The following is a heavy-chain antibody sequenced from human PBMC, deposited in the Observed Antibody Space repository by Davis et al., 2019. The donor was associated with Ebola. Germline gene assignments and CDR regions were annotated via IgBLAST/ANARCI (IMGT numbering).Heavy chain of an antibody. D-gene: IGHD4-17*01. J-gene: IGHJ4*02. CDR1: GFTFSSYE. V-gene: IGHV3-48*03. CDR2: ISSSGSTI. CDR3: ARDRWNGDYLFDY. Sequence: GGSLRLSCAASGFTFSSYEMNWVRQAPGKGLEWVSYISSSGSTIYSADSVKGRFTISRDNAKNSLYLQMNSLRAEDTAVYYCARDRWNGDYLFDYWGQGTLVTVSS.